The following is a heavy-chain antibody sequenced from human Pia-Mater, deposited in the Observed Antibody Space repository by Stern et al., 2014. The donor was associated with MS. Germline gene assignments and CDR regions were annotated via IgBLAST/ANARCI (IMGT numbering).Heavy chain of an antibody. CDR3: ARGRRDNNWFDP. V-gene: IGHV3-7*01. CDR1: GFTFSSYW. D-gene: IGHD2-21*01. J-gene: IGHJ5*02. Sequence: EVQLVESGGGLVQPGGSLRLSCAASGFTFSSYWMSWVRQAPGKGLEWVANIKQDGSEKYYVDAVKGRFTISRDNAKNSLYLQMNSLRAEDTAVYYFARGRRDNNWFDPWGQGTLVTVSS. CDR2: IKQDGSEK.